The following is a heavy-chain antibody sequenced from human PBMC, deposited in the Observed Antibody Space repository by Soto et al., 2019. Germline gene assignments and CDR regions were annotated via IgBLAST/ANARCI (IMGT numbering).Heavy chain of an antibody. V-gene: IGHV3-23*01. CDR2: MSGSGGNI. J-gene: IGHJ3*02. D-gene: IGHD3-10*01. Sequence: EVQLLESGGGLVQPGGSLRLSCAASGFTFSSYAMSWVRQAPGKGLEWVSGMSGSGGNIYYTDSVKGRFTISRDNSKNTLYLQMNSLRAEDTAVYYCAKGGSGSYLRADAFDIWGQGTMVTVSS. CDR1: GFTFSSYA. CDR3: AKGGSGSYLRADAFDI.